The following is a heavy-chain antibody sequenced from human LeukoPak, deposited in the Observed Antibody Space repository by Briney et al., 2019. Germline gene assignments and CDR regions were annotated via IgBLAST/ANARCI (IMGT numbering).Heavy chain of an antibody. D-gene: IGHD5-12*01. J-gene: IGHJ4*02. CDR1: GGSISSYY. V-gene: IGHV4-59*01. CDR3: ARGPLATDY. Sequence: PSETPSLTCTVSGGSISSYYWSWIRQPPGKGLEWIGYIYYSGSTNYNPSLKSRVTISVDTSKNQFSLKLSSVTAADTAVYYCARGPLATDYWGQGTLVTVSS. CDR2: IYYSGST.